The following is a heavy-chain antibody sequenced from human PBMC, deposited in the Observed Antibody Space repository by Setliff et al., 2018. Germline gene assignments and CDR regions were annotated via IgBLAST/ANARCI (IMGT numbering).Heavy chain of an antibody. CDR3: TVYNTGSSKDHY. V-gene: IGHV4-34*01. J-gene: IGHJ4*02. Sequence: PSETLSLTCAVYGGSFSTYCWIWIRQPPGKGLEWIGEINHSGSTNYNPSLKSRVTISVDTSKNQFSLKLSSVTAADTALYYCTVYNTGSSKDHYWGQGTPVTVS. CDR2: INHSGST. D-gene: IGHD2-8*02. CDR1: GGSFSTYC.